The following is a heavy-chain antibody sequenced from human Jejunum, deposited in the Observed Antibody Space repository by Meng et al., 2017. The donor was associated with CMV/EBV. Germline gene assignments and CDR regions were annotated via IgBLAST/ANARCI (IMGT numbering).Heavy chain of an antibody. CDR2: INHSGRT. CDR3: ARVRSPTVVVLFAEDRWFDT. CDR1: FSDYF. V-gene: IGHV4-34*10. D-gene: IGHD2-21*01. J-gene: IGHJ5*02. Sequence: FSDYFWTWNRQSPGKGLQWIGEINHSGRTNYNPSLKSRVIMSVDTSKNQFSLKMTSMTAADTGMYFCARVRSPTVVVLFAEDRWFDTWGQGTLVTVSS.